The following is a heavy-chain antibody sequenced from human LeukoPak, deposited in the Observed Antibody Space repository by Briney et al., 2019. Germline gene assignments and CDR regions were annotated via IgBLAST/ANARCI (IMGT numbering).Heavy chain of an antibody. CDR3: ARAKYGDYTQYYFDY. CDR2: ITSNGNSV. D-gene: IGHD4-17*01. V-gene: IGHV3-11*01. J-gene: IGHJ4*02. Sequence: GGSLRLSCAASGFTFSDYYMGWIRQAPGKGLEWVSYITSNGNSVYYAASVKGRFTISRDNAKNSLYLQMNSLGAEDTAVYYCARAKYGDYTQYYFDYWGQGTLVTVSS. CDR1: GFTFSDYY.